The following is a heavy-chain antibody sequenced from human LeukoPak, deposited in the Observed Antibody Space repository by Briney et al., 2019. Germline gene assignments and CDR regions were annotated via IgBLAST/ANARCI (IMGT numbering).Heavy chain of an antibody. CDR3: ARKQATVPGDY. V-gene: IGHV3-11*01. CDR1: GFTFGDYY. Sequence: GGSLRLSCAASGFTFGDYYMNWIRQAPGKGLEWVSYISNSGTAKYYADSVKGRFTISRDNAKNSLYLQMITLRAEDTAVYYCARKQATVPGDYWGQGTLVTVSS. J-gene: IGHJ4*02. CDR2: ISNSGTAK. D-gene: IGHD1-1*01.